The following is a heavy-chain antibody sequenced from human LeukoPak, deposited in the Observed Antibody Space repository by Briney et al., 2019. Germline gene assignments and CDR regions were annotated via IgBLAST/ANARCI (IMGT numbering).Heavy chain of an antibody. CDR2: INPSGGST. V-gene: IGHV1-46*01. Sequence: GASVKVSCKASGYAFTSYYMHWVRQAPGLGLEWMAIINPSGGSTSYAQKFQDGVTMTTDTSTTTVYMELSSLRSEDTAVYYCARGRSSWYLDFWGQGTLVTVSS. CDR3: ARGRSSWYLDF. CDR1: GYAFTSYY. J-gene: IGHJ4*02. D-gene: IGHD6-13*01.